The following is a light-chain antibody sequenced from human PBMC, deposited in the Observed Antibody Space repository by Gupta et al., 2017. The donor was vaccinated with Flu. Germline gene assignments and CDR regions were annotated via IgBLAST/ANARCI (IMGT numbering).Light chain of an antibody. J-gene: IGKJ3*01. CDR1: HSITTY. Sequence: DIQMTQSPSSLSASVGDRVTLTFRASHSITTYITWYQQKPGKAPNLLIYAASSVHSRVPTRFSGSGSGTELTLTISRRQPEDVATHYCQQGLNTPIASGHGTKVDTK. V-gene: IGKV1-39*01. CDR3: QQGLNTPIA. CDR2: AAS.